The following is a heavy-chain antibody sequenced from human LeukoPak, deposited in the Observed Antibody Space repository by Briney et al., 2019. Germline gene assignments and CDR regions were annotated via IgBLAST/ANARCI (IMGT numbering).Heavy chain of an antibody. CDR1: GFSVDNQY. V-gene: IGHV3-66*01. D-gene: IGHD6-13*01. CDR2: IYSGGAT. J-gene: IGHJ4*02. Sequence: GGSLRLSCAVSGFSVDNQYMTWVRQAPGKGLEWVSLIYSGGATYYTDSVKGRFTISRDNSKNTLYLQMNSLRTDDTAVYFCTRPLSLVPNWGQGTLVTVSS. CDR3: TRPLSLVPN.